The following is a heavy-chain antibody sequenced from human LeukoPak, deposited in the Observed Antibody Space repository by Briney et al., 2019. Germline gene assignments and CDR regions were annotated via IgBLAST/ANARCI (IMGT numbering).Heavy chain of an antibody. CDR2: IYSGGST. D-gene: IGHD1-26*01. V-gene: IGHV3-66*01. Sequence: GGSLRLSCAASGFTVSSNYMSWVRQAPGKGLEWASVIYSGGSTYYADSVKGRFTISRDNSKNTLYLQMNSLRAEDTAVYYCARDNSGSYYNWGQGTLVTVSS. CDR1: GFTVSSNY. CDR3: ARDNSGSYYN. J-gene: IGHJ4*02.